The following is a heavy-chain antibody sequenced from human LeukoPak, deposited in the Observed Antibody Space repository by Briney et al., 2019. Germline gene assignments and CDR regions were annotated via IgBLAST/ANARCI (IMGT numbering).Heavy chain of an antibody. Sequence: PGGPLRPPCAGSGFTFRDATMTWARQAPGKGLEWVGNIKSKTDGGTTDYAAPVKGRFTISRDDAIDTLYLEMNSLKAEDTAMYYCTTEYWGASNYWGQGALVTVSS. CDR2: IKSKTDGGTT. D-gene: IGHD1-26*01. V-gene: IGHV3-15*01. J-gene: IGHJ4*02. CDR1: GFTFRDAT. CDR3: TTEYWGASNY.